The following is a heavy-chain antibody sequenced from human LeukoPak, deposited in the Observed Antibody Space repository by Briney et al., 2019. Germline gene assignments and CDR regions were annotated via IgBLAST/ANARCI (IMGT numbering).Heavy chain of an antibody. CDR2: ISSSSSYI. D-gene: IGHD3-22*01. V-gene: IGHV3-21*01. CDR1: GFTFSSYS. CDR3: ARGLGITMIRWFDP. Sequence: GGSLRLSCAASGFTFSSYSMNWVRQAPGKGLEWVSSISSSSSYIYYADSVKGRFTISRDNAMNSLYLQMNSLRAEDTAVYYCARGLGITMIRWFDPWGQGTLVTVSS. J-gene: IGHJ5*02.